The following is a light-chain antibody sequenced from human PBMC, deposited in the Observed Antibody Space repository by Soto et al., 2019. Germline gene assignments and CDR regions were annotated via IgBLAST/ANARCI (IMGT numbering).Light chain of an antibody. CDR3: QQYNNWWT. V-gene: IGKV3-15*01. J-gene: IGKJ1*01. CDR1: QSVRSN. Sequence: EIVMTQYPATLSVSPGERATLSCRASQSVRSNLAWYQQKPGQAPRLLIYGASTRATGIPARFIGSGSGTEFTLTISSLTSEDFAVDYCQQYNNWWTFGQGTKVDIK. CDR2: GAS.